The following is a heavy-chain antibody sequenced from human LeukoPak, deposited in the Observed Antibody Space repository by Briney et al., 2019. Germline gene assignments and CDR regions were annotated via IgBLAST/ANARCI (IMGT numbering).Heavy chain of an antibody. CDR1: GFTFSSYW. D-gene: IGHD2-2*01. V-gene: IGHV3-7*01. CDR2: IKQDGSEK. J-gene: IGHJ6*03. Sequence: PGGSLRLSCAASGFTFSSYWMIWVRQAPGKGLEWVANIKQDGSEKYYVDSVKGRFTISRDNAKNSLYLQMNSLRAEDTAVYYCARVPYFCSSTSCPLYYMDVWGKGTTVTVSS. CDR3: ARVPYFCSSTSCPLYYMDV.